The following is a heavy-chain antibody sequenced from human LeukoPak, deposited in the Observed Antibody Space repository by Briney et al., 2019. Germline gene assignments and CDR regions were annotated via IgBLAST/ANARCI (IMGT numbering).Heavy chain of an antibody. V-gene: IGHV1-18*01. CDR1: GYTFTSYG. J-gene: IGHJ4*02. CDR3: ARLNEDTYYYDSSGYYFDY. CDR2: ISACNGNT. D-gene: IGHD3-22*01. Sequence: EASVKVSCKASGYTFTSYGISWVRQAPGQGLEWMGWISACNGNTNYAQKLQGRVTMTTDTSTSTAYMELRSLRSDDTAVYYCARLNEDTYYYDSSGYYFDYWGQGTLVTVSS.